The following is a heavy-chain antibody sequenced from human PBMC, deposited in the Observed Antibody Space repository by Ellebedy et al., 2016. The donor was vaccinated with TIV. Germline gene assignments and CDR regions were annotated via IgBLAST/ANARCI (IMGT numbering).Heavy chain of an antibody. CDR3: TRGWNYKFDL. CDR1: GFSFSYYW. D-gene: IGHD3-10*01. J-gene: IGHJ4*02. V-gene: IGHV3-74*01. Sequence: GESLKISXTASGFSFSYYWMGWIRQAPGKGLVWVARINEDGTFTSYMDSVKGRFTISRDNAKNTVYLQMNSLRAEDTAVYYCTRGWNYKFDLWGQGTLVTVSS. CDR2: INEDGTFT.